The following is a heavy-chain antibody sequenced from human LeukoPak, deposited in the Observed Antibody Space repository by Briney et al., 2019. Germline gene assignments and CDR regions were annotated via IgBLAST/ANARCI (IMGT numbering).Heavy chain of an antibody. J-gene: IGHJ3*02. CDR3: ARLYCSGGSCYSPVGAFDI. CDR1: GFTFSSYA. V-gene: IGHV3-21*01. D-gene: IGHD2-15*01. Sequence: GGSLRLSCAASGFTFSSYAMSWVRQAPGKGLEWVSSISSSSSYIYYADSVKGRFTISRDNAKNSLYLQMNSLRAEDTAVYYCARLYCSGGSCYSPVGAFDIWGQGTMVIVSS. CDR2: ISSSSSYI.